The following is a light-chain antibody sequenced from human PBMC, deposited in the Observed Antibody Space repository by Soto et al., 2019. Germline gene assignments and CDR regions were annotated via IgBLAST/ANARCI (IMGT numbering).Light chain of an antibody. V-gene: IGKV3-20*01. CDR2: GAS. CDR3: QQYGSPGT. J-gene: IGKJ1*01. CDR1: QSVSSSY. Sequence: EIVLTESPGTLSLSPGERATLSCRASQSVSSSYLAWYQQKPGQAPRLLIYGASSRATGIPDRFSGSGSGTDFPLTSSRLEPEEFAVYYCQQYGSPGTFGQGTKVEIK.